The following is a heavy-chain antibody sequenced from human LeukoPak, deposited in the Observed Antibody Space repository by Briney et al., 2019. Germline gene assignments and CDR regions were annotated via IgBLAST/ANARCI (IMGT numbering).Heavy chain of an antibody. J-gene: IGHJ5*02. V-gene: IGHV3-53*01. Sequence: GGSLRLSCAASGFIVSANYMSWVRQAPGKGLEWVSVFYSGGHTYHRDGTTYYADSVKGRFTISRDNAKNSLYLQLNSLRGEDTAVYYCAREVTSARFDPWGQGTLVTVSS. D-gene: IGHD4-23*01. CDR2: FYSGGHTYHRDGTT. CDR3: AREVTSARFDP. CDR1: GFIVSANY.